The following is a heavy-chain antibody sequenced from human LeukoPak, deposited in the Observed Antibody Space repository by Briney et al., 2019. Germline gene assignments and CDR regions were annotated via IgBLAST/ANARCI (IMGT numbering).Heavy chain of an antibody. Sequence: GGSLRLSCAASGFTFRSYWMSWVRQAPGKGLEWVANIKQDGSEIYYVDPVKGRFTISRDNAKNSLYLQMNSLRAEDTALYYCARLDNDGFFDYWGQGTLVTVSS. V-gene: IGHV3-7*01. CDR2: IKQDGSEI. D-gene: IGHD3-10*01. J-gene: IGHJ4*02. CDR3: ARLDNDGFFDY. CDR1: GFTFRSYW.